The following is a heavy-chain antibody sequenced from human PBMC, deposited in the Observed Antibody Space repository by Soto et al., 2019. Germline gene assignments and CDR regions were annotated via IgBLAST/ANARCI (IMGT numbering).Heavy chain of an antibody. CDR3: ARVAYYYDSSGYFY. V-gene: IGHV3-48*01. Sequence: GSLRLSCAASGFTFSSYSMHWVRQAPGKGLEWVSYISPSSSSIYYADSVKGRFTISRDNAKSSLYLQMNSLRAEDTAVYYCARVAYYYDSSGYFYWGQGTLVTVSS. J-gene: IGHJ4*02. D-gene: IGHD3-22*01. CDR2: ISPSSSSI. CDR1: GFTFSSYS.